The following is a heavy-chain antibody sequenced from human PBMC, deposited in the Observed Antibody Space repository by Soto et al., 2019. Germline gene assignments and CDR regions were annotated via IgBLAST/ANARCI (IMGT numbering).Heavy chain of an antibody. Sequence: QVQLAESGGGVVQPGGSLRLSCAASGFIFSNNALHWVRQAPGKGLQWLAGLSDDGTKTYYAESVKGRFTISRDNSKSTMFLQMSGLRPDDTAVYYCATDYLYYAAGVEFWGQGTLLTVSS. V-gene: IGHV3-30-3*01. CDR2: LSDDGTKT. CDR1: GFIFSNNA. CDR3: ATDYLYYAAGVEF. J-gene: IGHJ1*01. D-gene: IGHD2-2*01.